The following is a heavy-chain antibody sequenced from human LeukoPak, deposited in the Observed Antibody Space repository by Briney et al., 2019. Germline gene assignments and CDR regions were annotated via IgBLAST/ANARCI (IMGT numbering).Heavy chain of an antibody. CDR3: ARTILDYGGNPIDY. CDR2: INHSGST. D-gene: IGHD4-23*01. V-gene: IGHV4-34*01. Sequence: SETLSLTCAVYGGSFSGYYWSWIRQPPGKGLEWIGEINHSGSTNYNPSLKSRVTISVDTSKNQFSLKLSSVTAADTAVYYCARTILDYGGNPIDYWGQGTLVTVSS. CDR1: GGSFSGYY. J-gene: IGHJ4*02.